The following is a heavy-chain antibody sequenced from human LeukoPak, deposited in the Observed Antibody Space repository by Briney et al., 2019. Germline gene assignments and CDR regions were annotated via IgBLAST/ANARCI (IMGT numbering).Heavy chain of an antibody. Sequence: PSETLSLTCTVSGGSISSGSYYWSWIRQPAGKGLEWIGRIYTSGSTNYNPSLKSRVTISVDTSKNQFSLKLSSVTAADTAVYYCARHKGYSSGWYYYYYMDVWGKGTTVTISS. J-gene: IGHJ6*03. V-gene: IGHV4-61*02. CDR2: IYTSGST. CDR3: ARHKGYSSGWYYYYYMDV. D-gene: IGHD6-19*01. CDR1: GGSISSGSYY.